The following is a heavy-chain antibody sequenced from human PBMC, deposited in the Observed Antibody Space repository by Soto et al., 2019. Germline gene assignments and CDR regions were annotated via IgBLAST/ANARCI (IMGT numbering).Heavy chain of an antibody. CDR3: ARGINYYDSSGDSWFDP. D-gene: IGHD3-22*01. CDR2: IDNNGGI. Sequence: SETLSLTCTVSSDSSSSYKWSWIRQTPGKGLEWIGYIDNNGGISYNPSLRSRITITISIDTSTKQVSLRLSSVTAADTAVYYCARGINYYDSSGDSWFDPWGQGTLVTVS. CDR1: SDSSSSYK. J-gene: IGHJ5*02. V-gene: IGHV4-59*08.